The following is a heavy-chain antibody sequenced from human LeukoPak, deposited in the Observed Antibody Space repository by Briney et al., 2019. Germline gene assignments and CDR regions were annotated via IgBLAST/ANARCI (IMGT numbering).Heavy chain of an antibody. J-gene: IGHJ4*02. CDR1: SGSINNHY. V-gene: IGHV4-59*11. CDR3: ARDQIGYGLDY. D-gene: IGHD5-18*01. CDR2: IYNSWNT. Sequence: PSETLSLTCIVSSGSINNHYWSWIRQPPGKGLEWIGYIYNSWNTNYNPSLPSRVTISMDASRKQFSLNLTSVTAADTAVYYCARDQIGYGLDYWGQGTLVTVSS.